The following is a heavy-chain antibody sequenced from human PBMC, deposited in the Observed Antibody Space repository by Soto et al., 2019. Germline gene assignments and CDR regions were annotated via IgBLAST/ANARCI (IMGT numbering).Heavy chain of an antibody. CDR1: GGSISSSNYY. CDR2: IYYSGST. V-gene: IGHV4-30-4*08. D-gene: IGHD4-17*01. Sequence: SETLSLTCIVSGGSISSSNYYWGWIRQSPGKGLEWIGYIYYSGSTYYNPSLKSRVTISVDTSKNQFSLKLSSVTAADTAVYYCARSMTTVVTLDYWGQGTLVTVSS. J-gene: IGHJ4*02. CDR3: ARSMTTVVTLDY.